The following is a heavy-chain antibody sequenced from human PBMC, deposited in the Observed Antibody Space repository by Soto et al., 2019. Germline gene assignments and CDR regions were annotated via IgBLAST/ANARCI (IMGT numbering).Heavy chain of an antibody. Sequence: CAVSVGSISSSNWWSWVRQPPGKGLEWIGEIYHSGSTNYNPSLKSRVTISVDKSKNQFSLKLSSVTAADTAVYYCAALTIAAAATGSYYYYGMDVWGQGTTVTVSS. CDR3: AALTIAAAATGSYYYYGMDV. D-gene: IGHD6-13*01. CDR1: VGSISSSNW. CDR2: IYHSGST. V-gene: IGHV4-4*02. J-gene: IGHJ6*02.